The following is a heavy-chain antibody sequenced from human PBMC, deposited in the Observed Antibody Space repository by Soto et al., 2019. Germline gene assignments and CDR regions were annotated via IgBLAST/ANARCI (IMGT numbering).Heavy chain of an antibody. Sequence: WASVKVSCKASGYTFTSYAMHWVRQAPGQRLEWMGWINAGNGNTKYSQKFQGRVTITRDTSASTAYMELSSLRSEDTAVYYCARGCKHQCWFDPWGQGTLVTVSS. CDR2: INAGNGNT. J-gene: IGHJ5*02. D-gene: IGHD2-8*01. V-gene: IGHV1-3*01. CDR1: GYTFTSYA. CDR3: ARGCKHQCWFDP.